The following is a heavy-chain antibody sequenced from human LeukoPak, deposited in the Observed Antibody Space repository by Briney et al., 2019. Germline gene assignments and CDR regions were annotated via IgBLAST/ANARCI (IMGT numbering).Heavy chain of an antibody. CDR2: INGSGSFT. J-gene: IGHJ4*02. Sequence: GRSLRLSCAASGFTFSSYAMHWVRQDPGKGLQWVSIINGSGSFTSYADSVKGRLTISRDNSKNTLYLQMNSLRAEDTAVYYCAKEGHYDILTGPFDYWGQGTLVTVSS. D-gene: IGHD3-9*01. V-gene: IGHV3-NL1*01. CDR3: AKEGHYDILTGPFDY. CDR1: GFTFSSYA.